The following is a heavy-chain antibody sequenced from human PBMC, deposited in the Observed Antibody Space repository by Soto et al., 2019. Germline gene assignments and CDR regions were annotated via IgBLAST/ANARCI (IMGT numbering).Heavy chain of an antibody. V-gene: IGHV4-59*01. D-gene: IGHD1-1*01. Sequence: SETLSLTCTVSGGSISSYYWSWIRQPPGKGLEWIGYIYYSGSTNYNPSLKSRVTISVDTSKNQFSLKLSSVTAADTAVYYCARGRYNWNDVYYYYMDVWGQGTTVTVSS. CDR1: GGSISSYY. CDR2: IYYSGST. CDR3: ARGRYNWNDVYYYYMDV. J-gene: IGHJ6*03.